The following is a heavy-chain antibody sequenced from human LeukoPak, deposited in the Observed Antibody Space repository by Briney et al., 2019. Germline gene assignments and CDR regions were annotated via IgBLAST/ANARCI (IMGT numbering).Heavy chain of an antibody. V-gene: IGHV3-23*01. J-gene: IGHJ4*02. Sequence: PGPSLRLFCAASGFTFSNYAMSWVRQAPGKGLEWVSAILGSGGSTYYADSVKGRFTVSRDNSQSTLYLQMNSLRAEDTALYYCAKWGDYDVLTGYYGPDYWGQGTLVTVSS. D-gene: IGHD3-9*01. CDR1: GFTFSNYA. CDR2: ILGSGGST. CDR3: AKWGDYDVLTGYYGPDY.